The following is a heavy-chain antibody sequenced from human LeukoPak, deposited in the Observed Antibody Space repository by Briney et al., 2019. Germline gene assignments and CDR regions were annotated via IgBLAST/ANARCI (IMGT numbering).Heavy chain of an antibody. CDR3: ARESNVGTVITMISY. D-gene: IGHD3-22*01. CDR1: GYTFTSYY. V-gene: IGHV1-46*01. J-gene: IGHJ4*02. CDR2: INPSGGST. Sequence: ASVKVSCKASGYTFTSYYMHWVRQAPGHGLEWMGIINPSGGSTSYAQKFQGRVTMTRETSTSTVYMELSRLRSEDTAVYYCARESNVGTVITMISYWGQGTLVTVSS.